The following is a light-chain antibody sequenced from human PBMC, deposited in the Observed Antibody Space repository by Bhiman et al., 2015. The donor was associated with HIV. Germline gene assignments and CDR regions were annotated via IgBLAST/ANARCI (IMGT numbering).Light chain of an antibody. CDR2: GNS. CDR3: QSYDSSLSGSWV. J-gene: IGLJ3*02. CDR1: SSNIGAGYD. Sequence: QSVLTQPPSVSGAPGQRVTISCTGSSSNIGAGYDVHWYQQLPGTAPKLLMYGNSNRPSGVPDRFSGSKSGTSASLAIAGLQAEDEAVYYCQSYDSSLSGSWVFGGGTKLTVL. V-gene: IGLV1-40*01.